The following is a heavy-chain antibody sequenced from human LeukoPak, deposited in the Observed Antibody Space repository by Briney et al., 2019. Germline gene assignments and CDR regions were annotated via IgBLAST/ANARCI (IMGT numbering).Heavy chain of an antibody. Sequence: GGSLRLSRAASGFTFSNYYMSWIRQAPGKGLEWVSYISSSGSTIYYADSVKGRFTISRDNAKNSLYLQMNSLRAEDTAVYYCARDSRQYQLLYLTPVVNWFDPWGQRTLVTVSS. J-gene: IGHJ5*02. CDR1: GFTFSNYY. D-gene: IGHD2-2*02. CDR2: ISSSGSTI. V-gene: IGHV3-11*01. CDR3: ARDSRQYQLLYLTPVVNWFDP.